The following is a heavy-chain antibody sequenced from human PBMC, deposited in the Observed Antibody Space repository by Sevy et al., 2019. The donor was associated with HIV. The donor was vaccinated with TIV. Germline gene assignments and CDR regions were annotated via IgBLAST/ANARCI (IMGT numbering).Heavy chain of an antibody. CDR1: GFTFNSNA. CDR2: ISDSGGST. CDR3: AKGRGPNCGGDCFSWVFDY. J-gene: IGHJ4*02. Sequence: GGSLRLSCAASGFTFNSNAMSWVRQAPGKGLEWVSIISDSGGSTIYAGSVKGRFTISRDNSKNTVFLQMNNLRVDDTAVYYCAKGRGPNCGGDCFSWVFDYWGQGTLVTVSS. V-gene: IGHV3-23*01. D-gene: IGHD2-21*02.